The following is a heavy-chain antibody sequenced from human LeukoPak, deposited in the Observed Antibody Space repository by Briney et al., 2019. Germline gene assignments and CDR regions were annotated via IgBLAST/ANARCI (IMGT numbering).Heavy chain of an antibody. J-gene: IGHJ4*02. CDR1: GGSISSSTYY. Sequence: PSETLSLTCTVSGGSISSSTYYWGWIRQPPGKGLEYIGSIYYSGSTFYNPSLKSRVTILVDTSKNYFSLRLYSVTAADTAVYYCARGSGTEEYWGQGTLVTVSS. CDR3: ARGSGTEEY. V-gene: IGHV4-39*02. D-gene: IGHD6-25*01. CDR2: IYYSGST.